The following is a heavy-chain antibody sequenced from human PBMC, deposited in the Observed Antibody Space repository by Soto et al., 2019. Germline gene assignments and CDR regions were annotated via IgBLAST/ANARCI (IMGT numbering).Heavy chain of an antibody. CDR1: GFTFSSYA. CDR3: AKDKLVAVAVPDY. J-gene: IGHJ4*02. CDR2: ISGSGGST. D-gene: IGHD6-19*01. V-gene: IGHV3-23*01. Sequence: EVQLLESGGGLVQPGGSLSLSCAASGFTFSSYAMSWVRQAPGKGLEWVSAISGSGGSTYYADSVKGRFTISRDNSKNTRYLQMNSLRAEDTAVYYCAKDKLVAVAVPDYWGQGTLDTVAA.